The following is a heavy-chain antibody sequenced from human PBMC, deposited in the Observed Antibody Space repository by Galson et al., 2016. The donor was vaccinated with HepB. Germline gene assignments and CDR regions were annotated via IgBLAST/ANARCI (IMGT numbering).Heavy chain of an antibody. V-gene: IGHV3-64D*09. Sequence: SLRLSCAASGFTFSTYALHWVRQAPGKGLEYVSGISGNGGTTNYADSVEGRFTISRDNSKNTLYLEISSLRGEDTAVYYCVKPRVAAAGRMRLSWFNPWGQGTLVTVSS. CDR2: ISGNGGTT. CDR1: GFTFSTYA. CDR3: VKPRVAAAGRMRLSWFNP. D-gene: IGHD6-25*01. J-gene: IGHJ5*02.